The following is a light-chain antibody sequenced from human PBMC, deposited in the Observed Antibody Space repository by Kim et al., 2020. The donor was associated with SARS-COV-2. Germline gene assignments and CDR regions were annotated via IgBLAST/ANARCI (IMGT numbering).Light chain of an antibody. Sequence: SLSPWEIATLSCRATQSVSSYLAWYQQKPGQAPRLLIYDASNRATGIPARFIGSGSGTDFTLTISSLEPEDFAVYYCQQRSNWPTFGQGTRLEIK. CDR3: QQRSNWPT. CDR2: DAS. J-gene: IGKJ5*01. V-gene: IGKV3-11*01. CDR1: QSVSSY.